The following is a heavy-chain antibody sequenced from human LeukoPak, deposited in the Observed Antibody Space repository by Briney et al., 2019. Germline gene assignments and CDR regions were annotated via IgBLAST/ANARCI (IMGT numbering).Heavy chain of an antibody. CDR1: GYTFTSYY. J-gene: IGHJ5*02. V-gene: IGHV1-2*02. CDR2: INTKRGVT. D-gene: IGHD3-22*01. Sequence: ASVKVSCKASGYTFTSYYMHWVRQAPGQGLEWMGWINTKRGVTNYAQKFQGRVTMTRDTTISTAYMELSSLTSDDTAVYYCATGGRDYFDGGGHRNWFDPWGQGTLVTVSS. CDR3: ATGGRDYFDGGGHRNWFDP.